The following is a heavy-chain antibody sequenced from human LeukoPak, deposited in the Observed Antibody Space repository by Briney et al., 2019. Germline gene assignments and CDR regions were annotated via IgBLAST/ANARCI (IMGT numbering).Heavy chain of an antibody. Sequence: PGGSLRLSCTASGFTISVDAMHWVRQAPGEGLQWVAHISFDGSYKYYADSVKGRFTISRDNSKNTLYLQMNSLRTDDTALFYCARETLDALDLWGPGTLVTVSS. V-gene: IGHV3-30*04. CDR3: ARETLDALDL. CDR1: GFTISVDA. CDR2: ISFDGSYK. J-gene: IGHJ3*01.